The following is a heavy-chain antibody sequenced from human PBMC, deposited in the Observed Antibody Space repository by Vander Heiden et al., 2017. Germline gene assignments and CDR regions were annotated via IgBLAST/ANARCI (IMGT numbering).Heavy chain of an antibody. CDR3: ASLVVVTAFYAFDI. V-gene: IGHV3-30*01. CDR2: KSYDGSNK. J-gene: IGHJ3*02. CDR1: GFTFSSYA. Sequence: QVQLVESGGGVVQPGRSLRLSCAASGFTFSSYAMHWVRQAPGKGLEWVAVKSYDGSNKYYADSVKGRFTISRDNSKNTLYLQMNSLRAEDTAVYYCASLVVVTAFYAFDIWGQGTMVTVSS. D-gene: IGHD2-21*02.